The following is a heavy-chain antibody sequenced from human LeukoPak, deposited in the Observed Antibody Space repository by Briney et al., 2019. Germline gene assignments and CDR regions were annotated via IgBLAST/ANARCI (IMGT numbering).Heavy chain of an antibody. Sequence: SETLSLTCAVYGGSFSGYYWSWIRQPPGKVLEWIGEINHSGSTNYNPSLKSRVTISVDTSKNQFSLKLSSVTAADTAVYYCARCRLSYGSGSYYGGRGYYYYGMDVWGQGTTVTVSS. V-gene: IGHV4-34*01. CDR1: GGSFSGYY. CDR3: ARCRLSYGSGSYYGGRGYYYYGMDV. CDR2: INHSGST. D-gene: IGHD3-10*01. J-gene: IGHJ6*02.